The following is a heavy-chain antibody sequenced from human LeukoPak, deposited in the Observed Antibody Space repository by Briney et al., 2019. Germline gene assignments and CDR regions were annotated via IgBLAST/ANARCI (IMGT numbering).Heavy chain of an antibody. Sequence: GGSLRLSCAASGFTFDDYAMHWVRQGPGKGLEWVSGITWNSGTIGYADSVKGRFTISRDNAKNSLYLQMNSLRAEDTALYYCARDVTGTGAFDIWGQGTMVTVSS. CDR3: ARDVTGTGAFDI. CDR2: ITWNSGTI. V-gene: IGHV3-9*01. CDR1: GFTFDDYA. D-gene: IGHD1-7*01. J-gene: IGHJ3*02.